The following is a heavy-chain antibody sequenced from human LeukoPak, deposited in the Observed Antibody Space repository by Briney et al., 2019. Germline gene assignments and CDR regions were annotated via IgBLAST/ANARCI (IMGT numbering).Heavy chain of an antibody. CDR2: IHTSGST. V-gene: IGHV4-4*07. CDR1: GGSISNYH. J-gene: IGHJ4*02. D-gene: IGHD6-19*01. Sequence: SETLSLTCTVSGGSISNYHWSWIRQPAGKGLEWISQIHTSGSTNYNPPLKSRVTMSIDTPENQLSLTIKSVTAADTAVYYCARRDISSGWSIYYWGQGILVTVSS. CDR3: ARRDISSGWSIYY.